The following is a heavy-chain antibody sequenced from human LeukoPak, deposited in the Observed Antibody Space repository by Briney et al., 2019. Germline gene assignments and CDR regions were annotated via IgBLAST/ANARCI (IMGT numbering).Heavy chain of an antibody. CDR3: ARESRFSYDSSGYYYPLFDY. CDR2: IYTSGST. D-gene: IGHD3-22*01. J-gene: IGHJ4*02. V-gene: IGHV4-61*02. CDR1: GGSISSGSYY. Sequence: SETLSLTCTVSGGSISSGSYYWSWIRQPAGKGLEWIGRIYTSGSTNYNPSLKSRVTISVDTSKNQFSLKLSSVTAADTAVYYCARESRFSYDSSGYYYPLFDYWGQGTLVTVSS.